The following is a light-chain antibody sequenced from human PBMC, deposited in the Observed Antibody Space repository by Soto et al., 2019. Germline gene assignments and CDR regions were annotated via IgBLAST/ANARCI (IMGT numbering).Light chain of an antibody. Sequence: QSVLTQPPSVSAAPGQKVTISCSGSSSKIGNNYVSRYQQLPGTAPKLLIYDNNRRPSGIPDRFSGSKSGTSATLGITGLQTGDEADYYCGTWDSSLSAYVFGTGTKVTVL. CDR2: DNN. CDR1: SSKIGNNY. CDR3: GTWDSSLSAYV. V-gene: IGLV1-51*01. J-gene: IGLJ1*01.